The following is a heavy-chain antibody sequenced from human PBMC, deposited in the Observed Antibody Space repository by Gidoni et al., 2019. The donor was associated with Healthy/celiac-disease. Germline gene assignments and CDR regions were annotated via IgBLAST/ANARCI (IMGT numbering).Heavy chain of an antibody. D-gene: IGHD2-21*01. CDR1: GYSFTSYW. Sequence: EVQLVQSGAEVKKPGESLKISCKGSGYSFTSYWIGWVRQMPGKGLEWMGIIYPGDSDTRYSPSFQGQVTISADKSISTAYLQWSSLKASDTAMYYCARRGAYCGGDCYSDWFDPWGQGTLVTVSS. J-gene: IGHJ5*02. CDR2: IYPGDSDT. CDR3: ARRGAYCGGDCYSDWFDP. V-gene: IGHV5-51*01.